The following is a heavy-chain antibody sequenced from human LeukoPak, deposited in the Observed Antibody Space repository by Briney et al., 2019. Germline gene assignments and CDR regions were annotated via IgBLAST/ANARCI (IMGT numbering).Heavy chain of an antibody. CDR2: ISYSGST. CDR1: GGSISSYY. V-gene: IGHV4-59*08. J-gene: IGHJ4*02. Sequence: PSETLSLTCTVSGGSISSYYWSWIRQPPGKGLEWIGYISYSGSTNYNPSLKSRVTISLDTSKNQFSLKLSSVTAADTAVYYCARSINWNEIGFDYWGQGTLVTVSS. CDR3: ARSINWNEIGFDY. D-gene: IGHD1-20*01.